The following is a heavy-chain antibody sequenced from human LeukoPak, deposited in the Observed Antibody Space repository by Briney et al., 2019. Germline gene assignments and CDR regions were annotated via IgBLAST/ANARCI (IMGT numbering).Heavy chain of an antibody. V-gene: IGHV3-7*03. D-gene: IGHD6-19*01. J-gene: IGHJ4*02. Sequence: GGSLRLSCAASGFIFTNYFMSWVRQAPGKGLEWVASIRQDGSEKYYVDSVKGRFTISRDNAKNSLFLQMSSLRAEDTAVYYCATRLTSGWNGFNDWGQGTLVTVSS. CDR1: GFIFTNYF. CDR3: ATRLTSGWNGFND. CDR2: IRQDGSEK.